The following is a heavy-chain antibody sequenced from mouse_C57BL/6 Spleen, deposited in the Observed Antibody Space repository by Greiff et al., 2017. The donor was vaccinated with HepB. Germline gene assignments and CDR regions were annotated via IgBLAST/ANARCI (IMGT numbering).Heavy chain of an antibody. CDR1: GYTFTSYW. D-gene: IGHD1-2*01. CDR3: ARGGFTARDY. Sequence: QVQLQQPGAELVRPGSSVKLSCKASGYTFTSYWMDWVKQRPGQGLEWIGNIYPSDSETHYNQKFKDKATLTVDKSSSTAYMQLISLTSEDSAVYYCARGGFTARDYWGQGTTLTVSS. J-gene: IGHJ2*01. CDR2: IYPSDSET. V-gene: IGHV1-61*01.